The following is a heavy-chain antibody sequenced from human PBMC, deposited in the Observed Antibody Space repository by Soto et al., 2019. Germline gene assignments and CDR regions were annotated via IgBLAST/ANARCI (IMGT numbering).Heavy chain of an antibody. CDR2: IYYSGST. CDR3: ARILWFGAPYYYYYGMDV. CDR1: GGSISSGGYS. V-gene: IGHV4-61*08. J-gene: IGHJ6*02. Sequence: PSETLSLTCAVSGGSISSGGYSWSWIRQPPGKGLEWIGYIYYSGSTNYNPSLKSRVTISVDTSKNQFSLKLSSVTAADTAVYYCARILWFGAPYYYYYGMDVWGQGTTVTVSS. D-gene: IGHD3-10*01.